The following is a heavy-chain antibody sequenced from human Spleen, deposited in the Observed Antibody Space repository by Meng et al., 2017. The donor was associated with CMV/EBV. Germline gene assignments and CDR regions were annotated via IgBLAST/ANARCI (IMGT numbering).Heavy chain of an antibody. D-gene: IGHD3/OR15-3a*01. CDR1: GGSVSSGSYY. CDR2: IKEDGSEK. Sequence: ETLSLTCTVSGGSVSSGSYYWSWIRQPPGKGLEWVANIKEDGSEKFYVDSVNGRFTISRDNANNSLYLRMNSLRAEDTAVYYCARDDFWTGHPYSYYTMDVWGHGTTVTVSS. J-gene: IGHJ6*02. CDR3: ARDDFWTGHPYSYYTMDV. V-gene: IGHV3-7*01.